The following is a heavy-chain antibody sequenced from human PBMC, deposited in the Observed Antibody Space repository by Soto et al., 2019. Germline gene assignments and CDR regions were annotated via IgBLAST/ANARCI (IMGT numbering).Heavy chain of an antibody. CDR1: GFIFSTYG. J-gene: IGHJ6*02. CDR2: ISFDGRNK. CDR3: AKDTATAITSYYFYGRDV. Sequence: QVQLVESGGGVVQPGRSLRLSCAASGFIFSTYGMHWVRQAPGKGLEWVAVISFDGRNKYYADSVRGRFTISRDNSKNTLHLQMNSLRGEDTVVYYGAKDTATAITSYYFYGRDVWGQGTTVTVSS. D-gene: IGHD5-12*01. V-gene: IGHV3-30*18.